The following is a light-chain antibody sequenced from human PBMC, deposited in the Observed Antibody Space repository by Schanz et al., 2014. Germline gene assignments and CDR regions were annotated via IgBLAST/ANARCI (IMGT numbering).Light chain of an antibody. Sequence: QSALTQPPSASGSPGQSVTISCTGTSSDIGGSNFVSWYQQHPGKAPKLMISEVSKRPSGVPDRFSGSKSGNTASLTISGLQAEDEADYYCSSYTSSSTVFGGGTKVTVL. V-gene: IGLV2-8*01. CDR3: SSYTSSSTV. J-gene: IGLJ3*02. CDR1: SSDIGGSNF. CDR2: EVS.